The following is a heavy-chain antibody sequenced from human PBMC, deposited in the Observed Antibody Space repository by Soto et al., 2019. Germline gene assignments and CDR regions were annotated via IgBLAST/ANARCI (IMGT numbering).Heavy chain of an antibody. CDR3: ARHERLYSSSWYDYYYGMDV. D-gene: IGHD6-13*01. CDR1: GYSFTSYW. J-gene: IGHJ6*02. Sequence: ESLKISCKGSGYSFTSYWISWVRQIPGKGLEWMGRIDPSDSYTNYSPSFQGHVTISADKSISTAYLQWSSLKASDTAMYYCARHERLYSSSWYDYYYGMDVWGQGTTVTVSS. CDR2: IDPSDSYT. V-gene: IGHV5-10-1*01.